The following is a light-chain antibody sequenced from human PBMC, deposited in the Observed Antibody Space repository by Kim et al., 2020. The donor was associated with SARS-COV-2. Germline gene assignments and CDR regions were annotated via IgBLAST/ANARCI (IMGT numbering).Light chain of an antibody. J-gene: IGLJ2*01. CDR3: SSYTSSSSV. Sequence: QSALTQPASVSGSPGPSITLSCTGTSSDVGGYNYVSWYQQHPGKAPKLMIYDVSNRPSGVSNLCSGSTSGNTASLTISGLQAEDEADYYCSSYTSSSSVFGGGTQLTVL. CDR1: SSDVGGYNY. CDR2: DVS. V-gene: IGLV2-14*03.